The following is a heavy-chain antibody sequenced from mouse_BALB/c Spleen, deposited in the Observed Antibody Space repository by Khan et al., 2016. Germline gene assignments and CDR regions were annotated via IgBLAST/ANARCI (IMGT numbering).Heavy chain of an antibody. Sequence: EVELVESGGGLVQPGESLKLSCESNEYEFPSHDMSWVRKTPEKRLELVAAINSDGGSTYYPDTMERRFIISRDTTKKTLYLQMSSLRSEDTALFYCAGHEDGNWFAYWGQGTLVTVAA. D-gene: IGHD2-1*01. CDR1: EYEFPSHD. CDR2: INSDGGST. CDR3: AGHEDGNWFAY. V-gene: IGHV5-2*01. J-gene: IGHJ3*01.